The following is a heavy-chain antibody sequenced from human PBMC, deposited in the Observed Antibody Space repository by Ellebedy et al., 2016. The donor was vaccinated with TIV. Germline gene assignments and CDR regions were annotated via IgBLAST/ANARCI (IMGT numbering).Heavy chain of an antibody. CDR1: GYTFTSYD. CDR3: ARGPFMITFGGVIMDV. CDR2: MNPNSGNT. J-gene: IGHJ6*02. V-gene: IGHV1-8*01. D-gene: IGHD3-16*02. Sequence: AASVKVSCKASGYTFTSYDINWVRQATGQGLEWMGWMNPNSGNTEYAQKFQGIVTMTRNTSITTAFMELSSLRSEDTAVYYCARGPFMITFGGVIMDVWGQGTTVTVSS.